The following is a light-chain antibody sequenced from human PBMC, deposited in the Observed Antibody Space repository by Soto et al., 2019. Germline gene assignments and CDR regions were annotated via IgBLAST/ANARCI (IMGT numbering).Light chain of an antibody. CDR3: AVWDDSLHGYV. CDR1: SSNIGSNF. CDR2: TNS. Sequence: QSVLPQPPSASGTPGQRLTIACSGTSSNIGSNFVNWYRQLPGTAPKLLVHTNSQRPSGVPDRFSGSKSGTSASLAISGLQSDDEADYFCAVWDDSLHGYVFATGTRSPS. J-gene: IGLJ1*01. V-gene: IGLV1-44*01.